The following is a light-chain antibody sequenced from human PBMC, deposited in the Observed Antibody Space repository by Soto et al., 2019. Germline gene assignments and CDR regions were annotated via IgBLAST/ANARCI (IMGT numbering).Light chain of an antibody. CDR2: KAS. J-gene: IGKJ1*01. CDR1: QTISSW. V-gene: IGKV1-5*03. CDR3: QPYHSNSEA. Sequence: DIQMTQAPSTLSGSVGDRVTITCRASQTISSWLAWYQQKPGKAPKLLIYKASTLKSGVPSRFSGSASGTEFTLTISRLQPADFATYYHQPYHSNSEAYGQGPKVDIK.